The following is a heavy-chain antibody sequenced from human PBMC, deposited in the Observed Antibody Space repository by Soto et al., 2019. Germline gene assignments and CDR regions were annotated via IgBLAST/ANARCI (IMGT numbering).Heavy chain of an antibody. V-gene: IGHV5-10-1*01. CDR3: ALMVPLEYYFDY. D-gene: IGHD3-10*01. Sequence: EVQLVQYGAEVKKPGESLGISCKGSGYTFTSYWISWVRHMPGKGLEWMGRIDPSDSYTNYSPSFQGHVTISVDKSISTAYLQWSSLKASDTATYYRALMVPLEYYFDYWGHGSLVTVSS. CDR2: IDPSDSYT. J-gene: IGHJ4*01. CDR1: GYTFTSYW.